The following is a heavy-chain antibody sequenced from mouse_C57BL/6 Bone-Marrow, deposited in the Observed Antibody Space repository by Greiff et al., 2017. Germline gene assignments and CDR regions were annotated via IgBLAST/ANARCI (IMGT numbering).Heavy chain of an antibody. CDR2: INPNNGGT. CDR3: AREGLLRGDY. V-gene: IGHV1-26*01. D-gene: IGHD1-1*01. CDR1: GYTFTDYY. Sequence: EVQLQQSGPELVKPGASVKISCKASGYTFTDYYMNWVKQSHGKSLEWIGDINPNNGGTSYNQKFKGKATLTVDKSSSTAYMELRSLTSEDSAVYYCAREGLLRGDYWGQGTSVTVSS. J-gene: IGHJ4*01.